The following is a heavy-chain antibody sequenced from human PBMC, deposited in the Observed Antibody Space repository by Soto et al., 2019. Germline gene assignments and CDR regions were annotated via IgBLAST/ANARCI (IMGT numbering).Heavy chain of an antibody. V-gene: IGHV1-18*04. Sequence: ASVKVSCKASGYTFTSYGISWVRQAPGQGLEWMGWISAYNGNTNYAQKLQGRVTMTTDTSTSTAYMELRSLRSDDTAVYYCARFVYFGWLSPYYYYGMDVWGQGTTVTVSS. CDR2: ISAYNGNT. CDR1: GYTFTSYG. D-gene: IGHD3-9*01. CDR3: ARFVYFGWLSPYYYYGMDV. J-gene: IGHJ6*02.